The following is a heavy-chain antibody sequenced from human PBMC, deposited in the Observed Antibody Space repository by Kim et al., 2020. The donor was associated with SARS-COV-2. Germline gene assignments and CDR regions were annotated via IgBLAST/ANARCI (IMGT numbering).Heavy chain of an antibody. V-gene: IGHV4-59*09. CDR3: ARGSVTEYWYFDL. Sequence: YTPSLKSRVTISVDTSKNQFSLKLSSVTAADTAEYYCARGSVTEYWYFDLWGRGTLVTVSS. J-gene: IGHJ2*01. D-gene: IGHD2-21*02.